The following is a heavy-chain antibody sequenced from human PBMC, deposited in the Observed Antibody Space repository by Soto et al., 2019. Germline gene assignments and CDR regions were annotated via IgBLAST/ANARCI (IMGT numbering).Heavy chain of an antibody. CDR1: GGSFSGYY. J-gene: IGHJ5*02. V-gene: IGHV4-34*01. CDR3: ARGVRLSDPIDL. Sequence: SETLSLTCAVYGGSFSGYYWSWIRQPPGKGLEWIGEINHSGSTNYNPSLKSRVTISVDTSKNQFSLKLSSVTAADTAVYYCARGVRLSDPIDLWGQGTLVTVSS. D-gene: IGHD2-21*02. CDR2: INHSGST.